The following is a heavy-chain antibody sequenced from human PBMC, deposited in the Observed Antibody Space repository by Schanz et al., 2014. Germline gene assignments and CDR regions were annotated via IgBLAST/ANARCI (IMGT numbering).Heavy chain of an antibody. CDR2: ISSSSSYI. CDR3: AREEGGGIAAAGPKHYYYGMDV. V-gene: IGHV3-21*01. J-gene: IGHJ6*02. CDR1: GFTFSSYS. D-gene: IGHD6-13*01. Sequence: EVQLVESGGGRVKPGGSLRLSCAASGFTFSSYSMNWVRQAPGKGLEWVSSISSSSSYIYYADSVKGRFTISRDNAKNSLYLQMNSLRAEDTAVYYCAREEGGGIAAAGPKHYYYGMDVWGQGTTXTVSS.